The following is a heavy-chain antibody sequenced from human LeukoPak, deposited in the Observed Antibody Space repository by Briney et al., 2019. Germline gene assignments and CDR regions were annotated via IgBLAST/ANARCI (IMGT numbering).Heavy chain of an antibody. V-gene: IGHV4-39*07. J-gene: IGHJ4*02. CDR2: IYYSGST. Sequence: SETLSLTCTVSGGSISSSSYCWGWIRQPPGKGLEWIVSIYYSGSTYYNPSLKSRVTISVDTSKNQFSLKLSSVTAADTAVYYCARDTVEMATITPDYWGQGTLVTVSS. D-gene: IGHD5-24*01. CDR3: ARDTVEMATITPDY. CDR1: GGSISSSSYC.